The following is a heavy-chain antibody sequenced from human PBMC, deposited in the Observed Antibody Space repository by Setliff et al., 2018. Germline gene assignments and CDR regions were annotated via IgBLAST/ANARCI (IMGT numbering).Heavy chain of an antibody. D-gene: IGHD3-16*01. Sequence: SETLSLTCTVSGGSISSYYWSWIRQPPGKRLEWIGYIYYSGSNNYNPSLESRVTISVDTSKNQFSLRLNSATAADTAVYYCARLRGAFDYWGQGTLVTVSS. V-gene: IGHV4-59*01. J-gene: IGHJ4*02. CDR3: ARLRGAFDY. CDR2: IYYSGSN. CDR1: GGSISSYY.